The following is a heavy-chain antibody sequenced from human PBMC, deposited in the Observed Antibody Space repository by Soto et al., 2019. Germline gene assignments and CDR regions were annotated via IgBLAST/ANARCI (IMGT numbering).Heavy chain of an antibody. V-gene: IGHV4-31*03. CDR1: GGSINSGGYY. CDR3: ARGYRQSGYSSGWVFDY. CDR2: IFYSGST. D-gene: IGHD6-25*01. Sequence: QVQLQESGPGLVKPSQTLSLICTVSGGSINSGGYYWNWIRQHPGKGLEWIGYIFYSGSTYYNTCLRSRVTISADTSGTHFALNLGSGTAADTAVYFCARGYRQSGYSSGWVFDYWGQGTLVNVS. J-gene: IGHJ4*02.